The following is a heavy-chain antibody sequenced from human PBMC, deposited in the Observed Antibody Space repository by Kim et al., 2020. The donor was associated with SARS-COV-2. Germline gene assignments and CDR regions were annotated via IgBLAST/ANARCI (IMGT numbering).Heavy chain of an antibody. D-gene: IGHD2-21*01. CDR2: TGNP. J-gene: IGHJ4*02. CDR3: ARSNSIDF. Sequence: TGNPTYAQGFTGRVVFSLDTSVSTAYLQISSLKAEDTAIYYCARSNSIDFWGQGTLVSVSS. V-gene: IGHV7-4-1*02.